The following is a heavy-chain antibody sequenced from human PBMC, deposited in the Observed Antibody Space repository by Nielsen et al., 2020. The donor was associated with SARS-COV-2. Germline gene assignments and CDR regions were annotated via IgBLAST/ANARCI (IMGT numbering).Heavy chain of an antibody. CDR2: IRSKAYGGTT. CDR3: TRRYYGSGSYYFPYYYYYYGMDV. D-gene: IGHD3-10*01. J-gene: IGHJ6*02. CDR1: GFTFGDYA. Sequence: SLKISCTASGFTFGDYAMSWFRQAPGKGLEWVGFIRSKAYGGTTEYAASVKGRFTISRDDSKSIAYLQMNSLKTEDTAVYYCTRRYYGSGSYYFPYYYYYYGMDVWGQGTTVTVSS. V-gene: IGHV3-49*03.